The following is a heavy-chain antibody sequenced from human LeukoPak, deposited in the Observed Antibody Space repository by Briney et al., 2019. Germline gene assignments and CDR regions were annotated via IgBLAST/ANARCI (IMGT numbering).Heavy chain of an antibody. CDR1: GYSFTSYW. CDR2: IYSGDSDT. CDR3: ARQDERLQLGY. J-gene: IGHJ4*02. V-gene: IGHV5-51*01. D-gene: IGHD5-24*01. Sequence: GESLKISCKGSGYSFTSYWIGWGRQVPGKGLEWMGIIYSGDSDTRYSSSFQGQVTLSAGKSISTAFLQWSSLKAADTAMYYCARQDERLQLGYWGQGTLVTVSS.